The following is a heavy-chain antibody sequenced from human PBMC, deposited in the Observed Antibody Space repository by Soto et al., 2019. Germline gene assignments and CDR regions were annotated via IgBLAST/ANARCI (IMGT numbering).Heavy chain of an antibody. Sequence: QVQLQESGPGLVKPSETLSLSCTVSGGSISSYYWSWFRQSPGKRMEWIVYVHHSWGSSYNPSLQSRVAISLGTSKSQFSLKVTSVTATDTAVYYCARQGFGPLHGLVDVWGQGTTVTVSS. CDR1: GGSISSYY. CDR2: VHHSWGS. CDR3: ARQGFGPLHGLVDV. V-gene: IGHV4-59*08. J-gene: IGHJ6*02. D-gene: IGHD3-10*01.